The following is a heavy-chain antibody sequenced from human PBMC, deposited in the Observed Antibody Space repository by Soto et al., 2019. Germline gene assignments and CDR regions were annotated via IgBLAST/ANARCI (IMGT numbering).Heavy chain of an antibody. V-gene: IGHV1-69*13. CDR2: IIPIFGTA. CDR1: GGTFSSYA. CDR3: AFEAISSRGEDV. D-gene: IGHD6-13*01. Sequence: GASVKVSCKASGGTFSSYAISWVRQAPGQGLEWMGGIIPIFGTANYAQKFQGRVTITADESTSTACMELSSLRSEDTAVYYCAFEAISSRGEDVWGQGTTVTVSS. J-gene: IGHJ6*02.